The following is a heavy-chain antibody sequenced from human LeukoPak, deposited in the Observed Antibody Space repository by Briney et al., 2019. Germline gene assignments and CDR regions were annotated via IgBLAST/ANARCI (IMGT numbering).Heavy chain of an antibody. V-gene: IGHV2-70*11. J-gene: IGHJ4*02. D-gene: IGHD2-2*01. CDR1: GFSLSTSGMC. CDR2: IDWDDDK. CDR3: ARGGYCSSTSCFDY. Sequence: SGPALVKPTQTLTLTCTFSGFSLSTSGMCGSWIRQTPGKALEWLARIDWDDDKYYSTSLKTRLTISKDTSKNQVVLTMTNMDPVDTATYYCARGGYCSSTSCFDYWGQGTLVTVSS.